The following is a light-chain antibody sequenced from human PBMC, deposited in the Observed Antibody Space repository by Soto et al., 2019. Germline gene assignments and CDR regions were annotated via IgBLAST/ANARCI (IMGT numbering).Light chain of an antibody. CDR3: HQYDNLPFT. V-gene: IGKV1-33*01. Sequence: DIQMTQSPSSLSASVGDRVTITCQASQDISKYLNWFQQKPGKAHKLLIYDASNLETGVPSRFSGSGSGTDFTFTISSLQPEDIATYYCHQYDNLPFTFGPGTKVDIK. CDR1: QDISKY. CDR2: DAS. J-gene: IGKJ3*01.